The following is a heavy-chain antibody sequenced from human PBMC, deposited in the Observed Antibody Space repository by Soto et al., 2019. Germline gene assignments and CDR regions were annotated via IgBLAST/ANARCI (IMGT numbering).Heavy chain of an antibody. V-gene: IGHV4-34*01. J-gene: IGHJ3*02. CDR3: ARFYYDSSGDYYSDAFDI. Sequence: QVQLQQWGAGLLKPSETLSLTCAVYGGSFSGYYWCLIRQPPGKGLEWIGEINHSGSTNYNPYLKSRVTLSVDTSKNQFSLKLSSVTAADTAVYYCARFYYDSSGDYYSDAFDIWGQGTMVTVSS. CDR1: GGSFSGYY. D-gene: IGHD3-22*01. CDR2: INHSGST.